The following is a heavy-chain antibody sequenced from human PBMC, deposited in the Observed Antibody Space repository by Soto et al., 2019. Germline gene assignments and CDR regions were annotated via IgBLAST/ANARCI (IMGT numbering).Heavy chain of an antibody. V-gene: IGHV1-3*01. Sequence: QVQLVQSGAEVKKPGASVKVSCKASGYTFTSYAMHWVRQAPGQRLEWMGWINAGNGNTKYSQKFQGRVTITRDTSESTAYMELSSLRSEDTAVYYCAITSAIAAAGPFWNWFDPWGQGTLVTVSS. CDR2: INAGNGNT. J-gene: IGHJ5*02. D-gene: IGHD6-13*01. CDR3: AITSAIAAAGPFWNWFDP. CDR1: GYTFTSYA.